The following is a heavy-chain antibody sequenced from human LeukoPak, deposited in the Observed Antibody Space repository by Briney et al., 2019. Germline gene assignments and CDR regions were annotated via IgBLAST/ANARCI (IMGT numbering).Heavy chain of an antibody. Sequence: ASVKVSCKASGYTFSSYGVNWVRQAPGQGLEWMGWVSPYNGDTNYAQKFQDRVTMTTDTSTNTAYMELRSLRSDDTAVYYCARESRSWQPNLDYWGQGTLVTVSS. J-gene: IGHJ4*02. CDR1: GYTFSSYG. CDR2: VSPYNGDT. CDR3: ARESRSWQPNLDY. D-gene: IGHD6-13*01. V-gene: IGHV1-18*01.